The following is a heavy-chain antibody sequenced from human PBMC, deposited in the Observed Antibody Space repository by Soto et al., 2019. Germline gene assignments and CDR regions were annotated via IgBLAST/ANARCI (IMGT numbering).Heavy chain of an antibody. Sequence: QVQLVQSGAEVKKPGASVKVSCKASGYTFTSYGITWVRQAPGQGLEWMGWINVYNGNTNYAQKLQGRVTMTTDTSTSRAYMERRSLRSDDTAVYYCARDLGAGLVDYWGQGTLVTVSS. CDR2: INVYNGNT. V-gene: IGHV1-18*01. D-gene: IGHD6-19*01. J-gene: IGHJ4*02. CDR3: ARDLGAGLVDY. CDR1: GYTFTSYG.